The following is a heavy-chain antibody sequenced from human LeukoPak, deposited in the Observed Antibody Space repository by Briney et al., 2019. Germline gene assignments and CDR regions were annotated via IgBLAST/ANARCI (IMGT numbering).Heavy chain of an antibody. Sequence: SETLSLTCTVSGGSISSGSYYWSWIRQPAGKGLEWIGRIYTSGSTNCNPSLKSRVTISVDTSKNQFSLKLSSVTAADTAVYYCARSESITIFGVVTPFDYWGQGTLVTVSS. D-gene: IGHD3-3*01. CDR1: GGSISSGSYY. V-gene: IGHV4-61*02. CDR2: IYTSGST. CDR3: ARSESITIFGVVTPFDY. J-gene: IGHJ4*02.